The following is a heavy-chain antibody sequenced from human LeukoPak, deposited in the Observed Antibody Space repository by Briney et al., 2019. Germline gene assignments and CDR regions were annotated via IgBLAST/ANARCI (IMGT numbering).Heavy chain of an antibody. V-gene: IGHV4-59*08. J-gene: IGHJ4*02. CDR3: ARRQYYDSTGYWYYFDY. D-gene: IGHD3-22*01. CDR2: IHYSGST. Sequence: SETLSLTCTVSGGSINNYYWSWIRQPPGQGLERIGQIHYSGSTNYNPSLKSRVTISVDTSKNQFSLNLNSVTAADTAKYYCARRQYYDSTGYWYYFDYWGQGTLVTVSS. CDR1: GGSINNYY.